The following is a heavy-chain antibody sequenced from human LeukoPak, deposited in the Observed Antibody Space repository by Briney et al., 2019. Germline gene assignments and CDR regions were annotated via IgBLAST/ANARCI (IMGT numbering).Heavy chain of an antibody. Sequence: GGSLRLSCAASGFTFSSYSMNWVRQAPGKGLEWVSSISSSSSYIYYADSVKGRFTISRDNAKNSLYLQMNSLRAEDTAMYYCARGTMVRGVGNYYGMDVWGQGTTVTVSS. D-gene: IGHD3-10*01. J-gene: IGHJ6*02. V-gene: IGHV3-21*01. CDR2: ISSSSSYI. CDR1: GFTFSSYS. CDR3: ARGTMVRGVGNYYGMDV.